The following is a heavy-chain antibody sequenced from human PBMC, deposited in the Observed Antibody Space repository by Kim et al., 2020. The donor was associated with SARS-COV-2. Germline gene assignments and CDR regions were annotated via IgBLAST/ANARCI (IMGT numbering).Heavy chain of an antibody. D-gene: IGHD3-22*01. CDR1: GFTFSSYA. J-gene: IGHJ4*02. CDR2: ISGSGAGST. V-gene: IGHV3-23*01. CDR3: AKDVMSYYYDSSGFN. Sequence: GGSLRLSCAASGFTFSSYAMSWVRQAPGKGLEWVSTISGSGAGSTYYADSVKGRLTISRENSKNTLYLHMNSQRAEDTAIYYCAKDVMSYYYDSSGFNWGQGTLVTVSS.